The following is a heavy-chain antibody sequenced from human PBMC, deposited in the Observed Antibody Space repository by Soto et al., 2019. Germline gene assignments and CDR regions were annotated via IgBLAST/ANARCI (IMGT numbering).Heavy chain of an antibody. CDR1: GFTFSSYS. J-gene: IGHJ4*02. V-gene: IGHV3-21*01. D-gene: IGHD5-18*01. CDR2: ISSSSSYI. CDR3: ARDGEGQLWFDY. Sequence: GGSLRLSCAASGFTFSSYSMNWVRQAPGQGLEWVSSISSSSSYIYYADSVKGRFTISRDNAKNSLYLQMNSLRAEATAVYYCARDGEGQLWFDYWGQGTLVTVSS.